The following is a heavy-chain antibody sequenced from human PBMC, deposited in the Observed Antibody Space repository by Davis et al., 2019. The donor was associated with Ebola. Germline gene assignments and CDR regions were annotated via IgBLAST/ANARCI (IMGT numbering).Heavy chain of an antibody. V-gene: IGHV2-26*01. D-gene: IGHD3-22*01. J-gene: IGHJ4*02. CDR2: IFSNDKK. CDR3: ARIWWDYSDGTGYLFDY. CDR1: GFSLNNARLG. Sequence: SGPTLVKPTETLTLTCTVSGFSLNNARLGVSWIRQPPGKALEWLAHIFSNDKKSFSTSLKSRLTISKDTSKNQVVLTVANVDPVDSATYYCARIWWDYSDGTGYLFDYWGQGTLVTVSS.